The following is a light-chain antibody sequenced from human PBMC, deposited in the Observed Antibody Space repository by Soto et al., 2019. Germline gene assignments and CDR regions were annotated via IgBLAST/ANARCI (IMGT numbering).Light chain of an antibody. CDR1: KRVRRNY. V-gene: IGKV3-20*01. Sequence: TPTRPTLSGSVGDSVTLSCRASKRVRRNYLAWYLQKPVLAPRLLIYGASSRATGIPDRYSGRESRRDFTHTINQLAPNEIVCYYRQQNGFSHPAKFGQGAQVEFK. CDR3: QQNGFSHPAK. J-gene: IGKJ1*01. CDR2: GAS.